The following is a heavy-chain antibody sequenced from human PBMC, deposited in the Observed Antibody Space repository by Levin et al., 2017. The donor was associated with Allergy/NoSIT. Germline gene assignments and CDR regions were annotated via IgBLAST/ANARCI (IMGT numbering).Heavy chain of an antibody. CDR3: ARFVVTPVSYFYMDV. D-gene: IGHD2-2*01. CDR1: GYTFKNYG. J-gene: IGHJ6*03. V-gene: IGHV1-18*01. CDR2: ISTHNGNT. Sequence: GESLKISCKASGYTFKNYGISWVRQAPGQGLEWMGWISTHNGNTNYAQSFQGRVTMTTDTSTSTADMELRSLISDDPAVYYCARFVVTPVSYFYMDVWGKRTTVTVSS.